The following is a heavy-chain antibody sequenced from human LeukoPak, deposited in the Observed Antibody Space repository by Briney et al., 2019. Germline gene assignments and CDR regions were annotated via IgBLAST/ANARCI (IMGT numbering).Heavy chain of an antibody. CDR3: AREPYYDSSGYSPDY. D-gene: IGHD3-22*01. V-gene: IGHV3-7*01. CDR2: IKQDGSEK. Sequence: PGGSLRLSCVASGFTFSNNWMSWVRQAPGKGLEWVANIKQDGSEKYYVDSVEGRFTTSRDNAKNSLYLQMNSLRAEDTAVYYCAREPYYDSSGYSPDYWGQGTLVTVSS. CDR1: GFTFSNNW. J-gene: IGHJ4*02.